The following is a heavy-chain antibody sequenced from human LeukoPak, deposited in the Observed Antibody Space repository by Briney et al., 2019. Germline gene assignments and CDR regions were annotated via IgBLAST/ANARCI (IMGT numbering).Heavy chain of an antibody. J-gene: IGHJ1*01. CDR2: IRYDGSNK. CDR3: AKGPGAAVGKRYIQH. Sequence: GGSLRLSCAASGFTFSSYGMHWVRQAPGKGLEWVAFIRYDGSNKYYADSVKGRSTISRDNSKNTLYLQMNSLRAEDTALYYCAKGPGAAVGKRYIQHWGQGTLVTVSS. V-gene: IGHV3-30*02. D-gene: IGHD6-13*01. CDR1: GFTFSSYG.